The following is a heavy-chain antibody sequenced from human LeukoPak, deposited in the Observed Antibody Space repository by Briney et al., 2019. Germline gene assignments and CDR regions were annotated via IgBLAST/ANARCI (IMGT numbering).Heavy chain of an antibody. CDR1: GYTFTRHY. CDR3: ARDNSVGDTAWWFDP. V-gene: IGHV1-46*01. Sequence: GASVKVSCKASGYTFTRHYMHWVRQAPGQGLEWMGVINPGGSWTSYAQKFQGRVTMTRDMSTSTDCMELSSLRSEDTAVYYCARDNSVGDTAWWFDPWGQGTLVTVSS. CDR2: INPGGSWT. D-gene: IGHD1-26*01. J-gene: IGHJ5*02.